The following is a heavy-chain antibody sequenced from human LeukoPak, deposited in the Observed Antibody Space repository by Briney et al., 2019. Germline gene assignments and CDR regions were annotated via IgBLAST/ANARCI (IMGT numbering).Heavy chain of an antibody. V-gene: IGHV4-34*01. CDR3: ARGLWFYVGSGNWFDL. D-gene: IGHD3-10*01. CDR1: GGTFRGYY. CDR2: IDHSGST. Sequence: SETLSLTCAVSGGTFRGYYWSWIRQPPGKGLAWIGEIDHSGSTNYNPSLESRVTLSVDTSKNQVSLNLNSVTAADTAVYYCARGLWFYVGSGNWFDLWAREPWSPSPQ. J-gene: IGHJ5*02.